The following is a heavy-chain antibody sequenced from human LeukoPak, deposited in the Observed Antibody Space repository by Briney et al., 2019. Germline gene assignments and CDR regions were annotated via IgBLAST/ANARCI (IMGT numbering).Heavy chain of an antibody. CDR2: IYHSGST. J-gene: IGHJ5*02. CDR3: ARDYLLTHYYGSGRNWFDP. V-gene: IGHV4-38-2*02. D-gene: IGHD3-10*01. Sequence: SETLSLTCTVSGYSISSGYYWGWIRQPPGKGLEWIGSIYHSGSTYYNPSLKSRVTISVDTSKNQFSLKLSSVTAAYTAVYYCARDYLLTHYYGSGRNWFDPWGQGTLVTVSS. CDR1: GYSISSGYY.